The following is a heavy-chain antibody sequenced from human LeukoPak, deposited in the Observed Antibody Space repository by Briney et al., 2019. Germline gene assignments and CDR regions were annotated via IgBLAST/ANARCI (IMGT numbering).Heavy chain of an antibody. V-gene: IGHV3-53*01. CDR1: GFTVSSNY. D-gene: IGHD3-22*01. CDR3: AGTYYYDKGAFDI. J-gene: IGHJ3*02. Sequence: GGSLRLSCAASGFTVSSNYMNWVRQAPGKGLEWVSVIYSGGSTYYADSVKGRFTISRDNSKNTLYLQMNSLRAEDTAVYYCAGTYYYDKGAFDIWGQGTMVAVSS. CDR2: IYSGGST.